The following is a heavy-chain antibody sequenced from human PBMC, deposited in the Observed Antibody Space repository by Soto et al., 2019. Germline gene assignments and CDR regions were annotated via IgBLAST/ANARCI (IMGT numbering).Heavy chain of an antibody. D-gene: IGHD4-17*01. Sequence: PSCSLTLSFTASGFTFSSYGVHWVRQAPGKGLEWVAVISYHGVNKYYADSVNGRFTISRDNSKNMVFLQMNSLRVEDTAVYYCGKYSDYGDHRDWFGPWGQGTLVTVSS. V-gene: IGHV3-30*18. CDR2: ISYHGVNK. CDR3: GKYSDYGDHRDWFGP. CDR1: GFTFSSYG. J-gene: IGHJ5*02.